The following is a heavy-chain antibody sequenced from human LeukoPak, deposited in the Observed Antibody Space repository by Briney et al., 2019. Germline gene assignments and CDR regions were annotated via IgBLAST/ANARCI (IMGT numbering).Heavy chain of an antibody. D-gene: IGHD3-22*01. CDR3: ARNDYYDS. CDR1: GGTFSSYA. V-gene: IGHV1-69*13. J-gene: IGHJ4*02. Sequence: VASVKVSCKASGGTFSSYAVSWVRQAPRLGLEWMGGIIPIFGTANYAQKFQGRVTITADESTSTAYMELSSLRSEDTAVYYCARNDYYDSWGQGTLVTVSS. CDR2: IIPIFGTA.